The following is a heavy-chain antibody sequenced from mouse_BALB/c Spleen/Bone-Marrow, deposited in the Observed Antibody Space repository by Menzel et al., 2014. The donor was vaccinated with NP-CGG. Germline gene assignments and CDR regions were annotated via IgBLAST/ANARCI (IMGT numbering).Heavy chain of an antibody. Sequence: EVQLQQSGAELVKPGASVKLSCTASGFNIKDTYMHWVKQRPEQGLEWIGRIDPANGSIKYDPKFQGKATITADTSSNTAYLHLSSLTSEDTAVYYCTRGEDYWGQGTSVIVSS. V-gene: IGHV14-3*02. CDR3: TRGEDY. J-gene: IGHJ4*01. CDR2: IDPANGSI. CDR1: GFNIKDTY.